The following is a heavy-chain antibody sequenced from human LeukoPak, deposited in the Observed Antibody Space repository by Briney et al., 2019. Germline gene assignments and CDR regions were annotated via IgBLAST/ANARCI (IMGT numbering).Heavy chain of an antibody. CDR1: GGSISSSSYY. CDR2: IHYSGST. V-gene: IGHV4-39*07. CDR3: ARDLTARMYNWFDP. D-gene: IGHD7-27*01. Sequence: SETLSLTCTVSGGSISSSSYYWGWIRQPPGKGLEWIGSIHYSGSTYYNPSLKSRVTMSVDTSKNQFSLKLTSVTAADTAVYYCARDLTARMYNWFDPWAREPWSPSPQ. J-gene: IGHJ5*02.